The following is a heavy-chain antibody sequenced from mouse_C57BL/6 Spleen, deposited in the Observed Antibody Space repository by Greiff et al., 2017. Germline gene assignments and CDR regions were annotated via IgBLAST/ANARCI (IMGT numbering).Heavy chain of an antibody. CDR2: IDPEDGET. Sequence: EVKLQESGAELVKPGASVKLSCTASGFNINDYYMHWVKQRTEQGLEWIGRIDPEDGETKYAPKFPGKATIAADTSSNTAYLQLSSLTSEDTAVYYCARKDDYGSSYVYFDVWGTGTTVTVSS. D-gene: IGHD1-1*01. CDR3: ARKDDYGSSYVYFDV. J-gene: IGHJ1*03. CDR1: GFNINDYY. V-gene: IGHV14-2*01.